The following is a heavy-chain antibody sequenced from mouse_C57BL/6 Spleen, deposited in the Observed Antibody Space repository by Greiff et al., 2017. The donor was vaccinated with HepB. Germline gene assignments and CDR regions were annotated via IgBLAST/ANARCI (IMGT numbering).Heavy chain of an antibody. CDR2: ISSGGDYL. J-gene: IGHJ4*01. CDR1: GFTFSSYA. Sequence: EVRVVESGEGLVKPGGSLKLSCAASGFTFSSYAMSWVRQTPEKRLEWVAYISSGGDYLYYADTVKGRFTISRDNARNTLYLQMSSLKSEDTAVYYCTRAEEDYAMDYWGQGTSVTVSS. CDR3: TRAEEDYAMDY. V-gene: IGHV5-9-1*02.